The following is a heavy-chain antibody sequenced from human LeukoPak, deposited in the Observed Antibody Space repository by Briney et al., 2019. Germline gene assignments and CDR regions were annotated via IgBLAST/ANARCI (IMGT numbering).Heavy chain of an antibody. J-gene: IGHJ4*02. Sequence: ASAKVSCKASGYTFTGYYMHWVRQAPGQGLEWMGWINPNSGGTNYAQKFQGWVTMTRDTSISTAYMELSRLRSDDTAVYYCARAAAGTGFDYWGQGTLVTVSS. CDR1: GYTFTGYY. CDR2: INPNSGGT. CDR3: ARAAAGTGFDY. V-gene: IGHV1-2*04. D-gene: IGHD6-13*01.